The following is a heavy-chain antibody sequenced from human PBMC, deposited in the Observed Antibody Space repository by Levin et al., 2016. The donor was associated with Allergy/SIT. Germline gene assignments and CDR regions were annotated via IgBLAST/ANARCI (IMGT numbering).Heavy chain of an antibody. D-gene: IGHD3-10*01. CDR2: IYPGDSDT. Sequence: WIRQPPGKGLEWMGIIYPGDSDTRYSPSFQGQVTISADKSISTAYLQWSSLKASDTAMYYCARQAGYYGSGSPCDYWGQGTLVTVSS. V-gene: IGHV5-51*01. CDR3: ARQAGYYGSGSPCDY. J-gene: IGHJ4*02.